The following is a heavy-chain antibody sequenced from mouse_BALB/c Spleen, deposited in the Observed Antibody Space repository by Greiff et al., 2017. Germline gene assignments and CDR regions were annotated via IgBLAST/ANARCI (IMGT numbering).Heavy chain of an antibody. Sequence: EVQLQQSGPELVKPGASVKIPCKASGYTFTDYNMDWVKQSHGKSLEWIGDINPNNGGTIYNQKFKGKATLTVAKSSSTAYMELRSLTSEDTAVYYCARCGNWYLDVWGAGTTVTVSS. CDR3: ARCGNWYLDV. CDR1: GYTFTDYN. J-gene: IGHJ1*01. D-gene: IGHD1-1*02. V-gene: IGHV1-18*01. CDR2: INPNNGGT.